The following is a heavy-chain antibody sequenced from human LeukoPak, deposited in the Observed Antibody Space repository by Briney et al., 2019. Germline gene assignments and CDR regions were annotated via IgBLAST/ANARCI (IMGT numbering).Heavy chain of an antibody. V-gene: IGHV4-39*07. D-gene: IGHD3-10*01. CDR3: ARDFRSGSGTYDY. CDR1: GGSISSSSYY. J-gene: IGHJ4*02. Sequence: SETLSLTCTVSGGSISSSSYYWGWIRQPPGKGLEWIGSIYYSGSTYYNPSLKSRVTISVDTSKNQFSLKLSSVTAADTAVYYCARDFRSGSGTYDYWGQGTLVTVS. CDR2: IYYSGST.